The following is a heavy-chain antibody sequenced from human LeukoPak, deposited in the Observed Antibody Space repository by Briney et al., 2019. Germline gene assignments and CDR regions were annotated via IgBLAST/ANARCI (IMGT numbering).Heavy chain of an antibody. CDR1: GDSISSSSSY. CDR2: IYYNGNS. Sequence: NTSDTLSLTCTVSGDSISSSSSYWGWIRQPPGMGLEWIATIYYNGNSYYNPSLKSRVTISVDTSQSQFSLKMSSVIAADTAVYYCARLRSTVIMGWDYWGQGTLVTVSS. CDR3: ARLRSTVIMGWDY. D-gene: IGHD5/OR15-5a*01. V-gene: IGHV4-39*01. J-gene: IGHJ4*02.